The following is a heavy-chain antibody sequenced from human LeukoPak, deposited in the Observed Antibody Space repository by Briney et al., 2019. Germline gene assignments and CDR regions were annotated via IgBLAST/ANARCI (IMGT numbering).Heavy chain of an antibody. J-gene: IGHJ3*02. V-gene: IGHV3-23*01. CDR3: AKSRVEVAGTGGFDT. CDR1: GFIFAIYH. CDR2: IRGDGV. D-gene: IGHD2-8*02. Sequence: GGSLRLSCAASGFIFAIYHMSWVRQAPGKGLEWVATIRGDGVYYADSVKGRFTISRDDSENTVYVQMNSLRAEDTAVYYCAKSRVEVAGTGGFDTWGQGHWSPSLQ.